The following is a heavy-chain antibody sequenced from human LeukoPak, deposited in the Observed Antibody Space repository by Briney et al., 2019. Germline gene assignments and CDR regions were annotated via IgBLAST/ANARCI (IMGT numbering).Heavy chain of an antibody. D-gene: IGHD3-3*01. CDR2: ISSSGSTI. J-gene: IGHJ5*02. Sequence: GGSLRLSCAASGFTLSDYYMSWIRQAPGKGLEWVSYISSSGSTIYYADSVKGRFTISRDNAKNSLYLQMNSLRAEDTAVYYCARGITSTTITIFGVLQAFDPWGQGTLLTVSS. CDR3: ARGITSTTITIFGVLQAFDP. V-gene: IGHV3-11*04. CDR1: GFTLSDYY.